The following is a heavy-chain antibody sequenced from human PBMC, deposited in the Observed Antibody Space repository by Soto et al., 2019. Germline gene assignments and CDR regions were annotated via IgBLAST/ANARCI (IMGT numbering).Heavy chain of an antibody. D-gene: IGHD3-10*01. CDR2: INHSGST. J-gene: IGHJ4*02. CDR1: DGSFSGYY. Sequence: SETLSLTCAVYDGSFSGYYWTWIRQPPGTGLEWIGEINHSGSTNYNPSLKSRVTISVDTSKNQFSLKLTSVTAADTAVYYCARDKITDLLDCWGQGTLVTISS. V-gene: IGHV4-34*01. CDR3: ARDKITDLLDC.